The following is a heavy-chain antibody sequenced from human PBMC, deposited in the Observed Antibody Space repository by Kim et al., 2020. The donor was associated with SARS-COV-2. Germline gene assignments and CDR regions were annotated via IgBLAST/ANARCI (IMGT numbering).Heavy chain of an antibody. D-gene: IGHD5-18*01. Sequence: GGSLRLSCAASGFTFSSYWMSWVRQAPGKGLEWVANIKQDGSEKYYVDSVKGRFTISRDNAKNSLYLQMNSLRAEDTAVYYCASYRVGMESWIQLRQTGYWGQGTLVTVSS. CDR3: ASYRVGMESWIQLRQTGY. CDR1: GFTFSSYW. V-gene: IGHV3-7*01. CDR2: IKQDGSEK. J-gene: IGHJ4*02.